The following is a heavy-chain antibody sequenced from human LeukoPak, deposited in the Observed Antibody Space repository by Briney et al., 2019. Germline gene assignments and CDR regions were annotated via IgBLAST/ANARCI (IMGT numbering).Heavy chain of an antibody. CDR3: ARDQLLWFGEGFDF. Sequence: ASVKVSCKASEYTFTGYYMHWVRQAPGQGLEWMGWISTYNGNTNYAQKLQGRVTMTTDTSTSTAYMELRSLKSDDTAVYYCARDQLLWFGEGFDFWGQGTLVTVS. CDR2: ISTYNGNT. D-gene: IGHD3-10*01. V-gene: IGHV1-18*04. J-gene: IGHJ4*02. CDR1: EYTFTGYY.